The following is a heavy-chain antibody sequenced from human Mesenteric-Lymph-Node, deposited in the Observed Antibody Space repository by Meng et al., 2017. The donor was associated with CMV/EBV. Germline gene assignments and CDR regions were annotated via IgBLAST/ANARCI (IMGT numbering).Heavy chain of an antibody. CDR3: AKSIRRARTGTSGMDV. J-gene: IGHJ6*02. CDR1: GFTFSSYW. V-gene: IGHV3-74*01. D-gene: IGHD1-7*01. CDR2: INSDGSST. Sequence: GGSLRLSCAASGFTFSSYWMHWVRQAPGKGLVWVSRINSDGSSTSYADSVKGRFTISRDNAKKTLYLQMNSLRAEDTAVYYCAKSIRRARTGTSGMDVWGQGTTVTVSS.